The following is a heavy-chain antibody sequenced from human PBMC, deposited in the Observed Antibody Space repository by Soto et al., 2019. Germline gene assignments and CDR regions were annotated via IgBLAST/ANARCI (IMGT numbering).Heavy chain of an antibody. J-gene: IGHJ4*02. CDR1: GYTFTSYG. V-gene: IGHV1-18*01. CDR2: ISAYNGNT. Sequence: ASVKVSCKASGYTFTSYGISWVRQAPGQGLEWMGWISAYNGNTNYAQKLQGRVTMTTDTSTSTAYMELRSLRSDDTAVYYCARDGNCSGGSCFPSPFDYWGQGTLVTVSS. D-gene: IGHD2-15*01. CDR3: ARDGNCSGGSCFPSPFDY.